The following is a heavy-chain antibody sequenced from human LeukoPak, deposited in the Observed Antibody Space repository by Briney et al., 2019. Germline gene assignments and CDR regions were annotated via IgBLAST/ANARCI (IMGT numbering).Heavy chain of an antibody. CDR1: GFTFSSYA. CDR3: AREVERSGEFDY. V-gene: IGHV3-30*04. J-gene: IGHJ4*02. D-gene: IGHD3-10*01. Sequence: GGSLRLSCAASGFTFSSYAMHWVRQAPGKGLEWVAVISYDGSNKYYADSVKGRFTISRDNSKNTLYLQMNSLRAEDTAVYYCAREVERSGEFDYWGQGTLVTVSS. CDR2: ISYDGSNK.